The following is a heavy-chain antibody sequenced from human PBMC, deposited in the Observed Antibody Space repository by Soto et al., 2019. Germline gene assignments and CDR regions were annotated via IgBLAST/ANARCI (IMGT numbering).Heavy chain of an antibody. CDR3: VRGGYMHACDI. Sequence: EVQLVESGGGLVQPGGSLRLSCAASGFTFSSYWMYWVRQAPGKGLEWVSHMNNDGSYTIYAESLKGRFTCSRDNAKNTLYLQMNSLSVEDTAVYYCVRGGYMHACDIWGQGTMVTVSS. J-gene: IGHJ3*02. D-gene: IGHD6-13*01. CDR1: GFTFSSYW. CDR2: MNNDGSYT. V-gene: IGHV3-74*01.